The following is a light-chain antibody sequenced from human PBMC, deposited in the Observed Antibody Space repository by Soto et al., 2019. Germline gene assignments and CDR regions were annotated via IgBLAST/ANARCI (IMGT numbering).Light chain of an antibody. CDR1: RSVSTRY. V-gene: IGKV3-20*01. J-gene: IGKJ2*01. CDR2: GAS. CDR3: QQFGDTPPAFT. Sequence: ESMLTQSPGTLSLSPGERATLSCRASRSVSTRYITWYQQKPGQAPRLLIYGASIRATGIPDRFSGSGSETDFTHTISRMEAEDFAVYYCQQFGDTPPAFTFGQWTKQEI.